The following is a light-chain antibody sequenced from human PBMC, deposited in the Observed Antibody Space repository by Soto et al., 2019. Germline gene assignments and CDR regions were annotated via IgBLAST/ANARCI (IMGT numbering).Light chain of an antibody. V-gene: IGLV2-23*02. CDR3: CSYAGSSTYVV. CDR1: SSDVGSYNL. J-gene: IGLJ2*01. Sequence: QSALTQPASVSGSPGQSITISCTGTSSDVGSYNLVSWYQQHPGKAPKLMIYEVSKRPSGVSNRFSGSKSGNTASLTISGLQADYEADYYCCSYAGSSTYVVFGGGTKLTVL. CDR2: EVS.